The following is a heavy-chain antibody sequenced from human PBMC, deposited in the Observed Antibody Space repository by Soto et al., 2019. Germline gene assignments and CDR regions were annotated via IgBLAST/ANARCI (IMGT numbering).Heavy chain of an antibody. CDR1: GFTFSSYA. D-gene: IGHD2-2*01. V-gene: IGHV3-23*01. Sequence: GGSLRLSCAASGFTFSSYAMSWVRQAPGKGLEWVSAISGSGGSTYYADSVKGRFTLSRDNSKNTLYLQMNSLRAEDTAVYYCAKDPHIVVVPAAPQPSYYYYGMDVWGQGTTVTVSS. CDR2: ISGSGGST. CDR3: AKDPHIVVVPAAPQPSYYYYGMDV. J-gene: IGHJ6*02.